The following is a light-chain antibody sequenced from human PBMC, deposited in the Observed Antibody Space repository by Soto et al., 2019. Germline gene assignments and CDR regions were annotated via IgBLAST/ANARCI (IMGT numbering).Light chain of an antibody. CDR3: QQLNSYPIT. CDR2: AAY. Sequence: IQLTQSPSSLSASVGRSVTITCRASQGISSYLAWYQQKPGKAPKLLIYAAYTLQSGVTSRFSGSGSGTDLNLTISSLQPEDFATYYCQQLNSYPITFGQGTRLDIK. J-gene: IGKJ5*01. CDR1: QGISSY. V-gene: IGKV1-9*01.